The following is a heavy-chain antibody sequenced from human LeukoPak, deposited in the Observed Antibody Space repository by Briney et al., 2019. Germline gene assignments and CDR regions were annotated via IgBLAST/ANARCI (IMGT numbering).Heavy chain of an antibody. D-gene: IGHD6-6*01. CDR2: INPSGGST. Sequence: ASVKVSCKASGYTFTSYYMHWVRQAPGQGLEWMGIINPSGGSTSYAQRFQGRVTMTRDTSTSTVYMELSSLRSEDTAVYYCARCIAARPNADAFDIWGQGTMVTVSS. CDR1: GYTFTSYY. J-gene: IGHJ3*02. V-gene: IGHV1-46*01. CDR3: ARCIAARPNADAFDI.